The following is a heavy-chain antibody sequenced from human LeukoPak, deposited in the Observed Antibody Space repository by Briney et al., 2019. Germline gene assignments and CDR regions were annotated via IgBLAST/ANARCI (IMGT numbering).Heavy chain of an antibody. CDR1: GYTFTGYY. J-gene: IGHJ4*02. CDR2: INPNSGGT. Sequence: ASVKVSCKASGYTFTGYYMHWVRQAPGQGLEWMGWINPNSGGTNYAQKFQGRVTMTRDTSISTAYMELSRLRSDDTAVYYCARAVGISGYDSYYFDYWGQGTLVTVSS. V-gene: IGHV1-2*02. CDR3: ARAVGISGYDSYYFDY. D-gene: IGHD5-12*01.